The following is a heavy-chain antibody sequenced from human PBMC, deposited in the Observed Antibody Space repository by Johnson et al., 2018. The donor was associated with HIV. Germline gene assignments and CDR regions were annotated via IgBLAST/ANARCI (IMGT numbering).Heavy chain of an antibody. CDR2: ISSSGSTI. CDR1: GFTFSSYA. CDR3: AREVGLLAYGGGDCADAFEI. D-gene: IGHD2-21*01. V-gene: IGHV3-48*04. Sequence: VQLVESGGGLVQPGGSLRLSCAASGFTFSSYAMSWVRQAPGKGLEWVSAISSSGSTIYYAASVKGRFTISRDNAKNSLYLHMNSRRAEDTAVYYGAREVGLLAYGGGDCADAFEIWGQGTMVTVAS. J-gene: IGHJ3*02.